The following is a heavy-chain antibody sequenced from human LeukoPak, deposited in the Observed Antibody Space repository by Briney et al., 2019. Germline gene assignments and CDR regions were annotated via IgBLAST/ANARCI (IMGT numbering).Heavy chain of an antibody. Sequence: GSLRLSRVASGFTLNDYWMTWVRQAPGKGPECVANIKQDVSEKFYVDSVKGRFPISRDNAKNSLYLQMNSLRAEDTAVYYCARDRRFSYGACDIWGQETMVTVSS. D-gene: IGHD3-3*01. J-gene: IGHJ3*02. CDR3: ARDRRFSYGACDI. V-gene: IGHV3-7*01. CDR2: IKQDVSEK. CDR1: GFTLNDYW.